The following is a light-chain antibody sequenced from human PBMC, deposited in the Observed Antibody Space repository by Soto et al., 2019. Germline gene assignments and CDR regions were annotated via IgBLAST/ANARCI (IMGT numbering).Light chain of an antibody. Sequence: DIQMTQSPSSVSASDGDRITITCRASQTLNNYLTWFQQKPGKAPKVLIYAASTLQSGVPSRFSGSGSGAEFTLTISSLQPEDFATYYCQQSFSPLLTFGGGTKVDIK. CDR2: AAS. CDR3: QQSFSPLLT. J-gene: IGKJ4*01. CDR1: QTLNNY. V-gene: IGKV1-39*01.